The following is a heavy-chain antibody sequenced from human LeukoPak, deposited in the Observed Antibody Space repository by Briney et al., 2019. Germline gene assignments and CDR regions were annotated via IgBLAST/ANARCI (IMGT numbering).Heavy chain of an antibody. D-gene: IGHD2-2*01. V-gene: IGHV3-23*01. J-gene: IGHJ4*02. Sequence: GGSLRLSCAASSFTFSSNAMRGSRQAPGKGREGVSAISGSGGRTYYSDPVRARFTFSRDNPKNTLYLKINTLRAEDRAVYYLAKDDRVPAALFDFWAEGTLDSVS. CDR1: SFTFSSNA. CDR3: AKDDRVPAALFDF. CDR2: ISGSGGRT.